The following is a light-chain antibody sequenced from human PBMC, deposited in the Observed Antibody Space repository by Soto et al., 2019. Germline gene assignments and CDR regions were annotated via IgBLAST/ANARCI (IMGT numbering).Light chain of an antibody. CDR2: KAS. J-gene: IGKJ1*01. CDR3: QQYDASPWT. Sequence: DIQMTQSPSTLSASVGDRVTITCRASQSINSWLAWYQQKPGKAPKVLIYKASSLKSGVPSRFSGSGSGTEFTLTVSSLQPDDFATYYCQQYDASPWTFGQGTKVDIK. CDR1: QSINSW. V-gene: IGKV1-5*03.